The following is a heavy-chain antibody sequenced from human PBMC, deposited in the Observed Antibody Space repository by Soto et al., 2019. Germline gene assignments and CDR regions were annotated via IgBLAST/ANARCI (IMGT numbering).Heavy chain of an antibody. J-gene: IGHJ4*02. D-gene: IGHD5-18*01. CDR3: ANDGGYSYYPNREHNDY. Sequence: PGGSLRLSCAASGFTFSSYAMSWVRQAPGKGLEWVSAISGSGGSTYYAGSVKGRFTISRDNSKNTLYLQMNSLRAEDTAVYYCANDGGYSYYPNREHNDYWGQGTLVTVSS. V-gene: IGHV3-23*01. CDR1: GFTFSSYA. CDR2: ISGSGGST.